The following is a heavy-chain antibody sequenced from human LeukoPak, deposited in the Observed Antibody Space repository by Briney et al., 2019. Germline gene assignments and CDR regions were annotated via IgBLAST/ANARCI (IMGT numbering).Heavy chain of an antibody. J-gene: IGHJ4*02. CDR1: GFTFSSYW. D-gene: IGHD3-10*01. V-gene: IGHV3-7*03. CDR3: ARSEWFGELVYYFDY. Sequence: GGSLRLSCAASGFTFSSYWMSWVRQAPGKGLEWVANIKQVGSEKYYVDSVKGRFTISRDNAKNSLYLQMNSLRAEDTAVYYCARSEWFGELVYYFDYWGQGTLVTVSS. CDR2: IKQVGSEK.